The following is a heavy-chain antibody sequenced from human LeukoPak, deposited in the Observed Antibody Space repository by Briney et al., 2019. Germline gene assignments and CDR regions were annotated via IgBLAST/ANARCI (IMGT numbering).Heavy chain of an antibody. CDR2: IKQDGSGK. D-gene: IGHD6-13*01. J-gene: IGHJ6*03. V-gene: IGHV3-7*01. CDR1: GFTFSSYW. CDR3: AREAVAAAGTVGYYYYMDV. Sequence: GGSLRLSCAASGFTFSSYWMSWVRQAPGKGLEWVADIKQDGSGKYYVDSVKGRFTISRDNAKNSLYLQMNSLRAEDTAVYYCAREAVAAAGTVGYYYYMDVWGKGTTVTVSS.